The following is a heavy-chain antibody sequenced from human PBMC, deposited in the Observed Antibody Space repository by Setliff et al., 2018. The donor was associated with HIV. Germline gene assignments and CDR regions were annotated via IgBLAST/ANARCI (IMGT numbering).Heavy chain of an antibody. CDR2: INHSGST. CDR1: GGSFSGYY. Sequence: SETLSLTCAVYGGSFSGYYWSWTRQPPGKGLEWIGEINHSGSTNYNPSLKSRVTISVETSKNQFSLKLSSVTAADTAVYYCARLDIVVVVAAKQGVDVWGKGTTVTVSS. CDR3: ARLDIVVVVAAKQGVDV. J-gene: IGHJ6*04. V-gene: IGHV4-34*01. D-gene: IGHD2-15*01.